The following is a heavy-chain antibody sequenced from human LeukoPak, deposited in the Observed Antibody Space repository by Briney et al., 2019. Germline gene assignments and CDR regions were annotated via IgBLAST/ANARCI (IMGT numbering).Heavy chain of an antibody. CDR2: IYDSETT. V-gene: IGHV4-59*08. CDR1: GGPISSSY. CDR3: ARQAYSSGWYTAAY. J-gene: IGHJ4*02. Sequence: PSETLSLTCTVSGGPISSSYWSWIRQPPGKGLEWIASIYDSETTKYNPSLRSRATISSDTSKNQFSLKLSSVTAADTAVYYCARQAYSSGWYTAAYWGQGTLVTVSS. D-gene: IGHD6-19*01.